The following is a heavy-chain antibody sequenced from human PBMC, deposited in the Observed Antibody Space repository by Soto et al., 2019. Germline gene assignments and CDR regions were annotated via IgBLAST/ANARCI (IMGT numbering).Heavy chain of an antibody. CDR3: ARGRTLRFLEWLLSEGYYFDY. Sequence: PSETLSLTCTVSGGSISSSSYYWGWIRQPPGKGLEWIGSIYYSGSTYYNPSLKSRVTISVDTSKNQFSLKLSSVTAADTAVYYCARGRTLRFLEWLLSEGYYFDYWGQGTLVTVSS. CDR2: IYYSGST. D-gene: IGHD3-3*01. CDR1: GGSISSSSYY. V-gene: IGHV4-39*01. J-gene: IGHJ4*02.